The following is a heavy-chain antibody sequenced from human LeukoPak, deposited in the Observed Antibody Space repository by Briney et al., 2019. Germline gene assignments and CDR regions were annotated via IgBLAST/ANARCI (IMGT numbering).Heavy chain of an antibody. CDR1: GGSISSYY. J-gene: IGHJ3*02. V-gene: IGHV4-59*01. Sequence: PSETLSLTCTVSGGSISSYYWSWIRQPPGKGLEWIGYIYYSGSTNYNPSLKSRVTISVDTSKNQFSLKLSSVTAADTAVYYCARGLSSSWYGMSYAFDIWGQGTMVTVSS. CDR3: ARGLSSSWYGMSYAFDI. D-gene: IGHD6-13*01. CDR2: IYYSGST.